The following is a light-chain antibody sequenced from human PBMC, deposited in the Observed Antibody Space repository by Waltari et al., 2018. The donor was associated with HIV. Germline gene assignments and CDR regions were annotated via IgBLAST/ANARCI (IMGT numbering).Light chain of an antibody. Sequence: QSALTQPPSASGSPGQSVTISCTGTSSDVGGSKHVSWYQQHPGKAPKLMIYEVNTRPSGVPDRFSGSKSANTASLTVSGLQADDEADYYCNSYAGSNNWVFGGGTKLTVL. J-gene: IGLJ3*02. V-gene: IGLV2-8*01. CDR2: EVN. CDR1: SSDVGGSKH. CDR3: NSYAGSNNWV.